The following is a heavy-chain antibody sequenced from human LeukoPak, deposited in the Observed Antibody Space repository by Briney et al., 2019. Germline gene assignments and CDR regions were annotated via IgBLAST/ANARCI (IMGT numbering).Heavy chain of an antibody. J-gene: IGHJ3*02. CDR2: IYSGGST. D-gene: IGHD3-3*01. CDR3: ARRITIFGVVIRFGAFDI. CDR1: GFTVSSNY. V-gene: IGHV3-53*01. Sequence: GGSLRLSCAASGFTVSSNYMSWVRQAPGKGLEWVSVIYSGGSTYYADSVKGRFTISRDNSKNTLYLQMNSLRAEDTAVYYCARRITIFGVVIRFGAFDIWGQGTMVTVSS.